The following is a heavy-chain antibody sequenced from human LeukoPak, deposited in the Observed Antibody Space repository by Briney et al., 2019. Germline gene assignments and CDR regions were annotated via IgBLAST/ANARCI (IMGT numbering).Heavy chain of an antibody. CDR3: ASGLNTVTVPFDY. CDR2: ISSSGNTI. Sequence: GGSLRLSCAASGFTFSDYYMTWIRQAPGKGLEWISYISSSGNTIYYADSVKGRFTISRDNAKNSLYLQMNSLRAEDTAVYYCASGLNTVTVPFDYWGQGTLVTVSS. CDR1: GFTFSDYY. J-gene: IGHJ4*02. V-gene: IGHV3-11*01. D-gene: IGHD4-17*01.